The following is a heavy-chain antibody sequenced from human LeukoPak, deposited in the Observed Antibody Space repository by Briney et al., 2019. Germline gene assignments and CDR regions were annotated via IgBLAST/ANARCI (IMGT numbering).Heavy chain of an antibody. D-gene: IGHD3-22*01. CDR2: ISGSGGST. CDR1: GFTFSSYA. V-gene: IGHV3-23*01. Sequence: GGSLRLSCAASGFTFSSYAMSWVRQAPGKGLEWVSAISGSGGSTYYADSVKGRFTISRDNSKNTLYLQMNSLRAEDTAVYYCAKDHRYYYDSWPYYFDYWGQGTLVTVSS. CDR3: AKDHRYYYDSWPYYFDY. J-gene: IGHJ4*02.